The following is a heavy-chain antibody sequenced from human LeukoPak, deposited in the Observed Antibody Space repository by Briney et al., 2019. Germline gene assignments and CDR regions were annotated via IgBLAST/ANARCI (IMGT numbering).Heavy chain of an antibody. J-gene: IGHJ4*02. V-gene: IGHV4-59*08. CDR3: ARRWCSGGSCYDY. CDR2: IYYSGST. Sequence: SETPSLTCTVSGGSISSYYWSWIRQPPGKGLEWIGYIYYSGSTNYNPSLKSRVTISVDTSKNQFSLKLSSVTAADTAVYYCARRWCSGGSCYDYWGQGTLVTVSS. D-gene: IGHD2-15*01. CDR1: GGSISSYY.